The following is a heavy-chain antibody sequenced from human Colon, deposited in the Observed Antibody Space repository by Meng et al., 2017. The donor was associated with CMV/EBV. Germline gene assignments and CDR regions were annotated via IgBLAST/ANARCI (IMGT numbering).Heavy chain of an antibody. CDR2: IFYTGTT. CDR3: IRETTGSSSSY. J-gene: IGHJ4*02. CDR1: GGSISSSSCY. V-gene: IGHV4-39*07. D-gene: IGHD6-6*01. Sequence: QRQLQESGPGLLGPCETLSLTCTVSGGSISSSSCYWAWIRQPPGKGLEWIGSIFYTGTTYYKPSLKSRVTISVDTSKNQFSLKLSSVTAADTAVYYCIRETTGSSSSYWGQGTLVTVSS.